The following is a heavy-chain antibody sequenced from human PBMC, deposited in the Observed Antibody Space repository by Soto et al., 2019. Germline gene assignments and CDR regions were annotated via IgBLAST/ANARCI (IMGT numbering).Heavy chain of an antibody. V-gene: IGHV3-23*01. CDR1: GFTFSSYA. CDR3: ARSTRRDYYGSGSYYKT. D-gene: IGHD3-10*01. CDR2: ISGSGGST. Sequence: GGSLRLSCAASGFTFSSYAMSWVRQAPGKGLEWVSAISGSGGSTYYADSVKGRFTISRDNSKNTLYLQMNSLRAEDTAVYYCARSTRRDYYGSGSYYKTWGQGTLVTVSS. J-gene: IGHJ5*02.